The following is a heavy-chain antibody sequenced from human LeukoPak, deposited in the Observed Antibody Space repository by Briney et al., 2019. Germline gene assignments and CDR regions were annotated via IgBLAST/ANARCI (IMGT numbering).Heavy chain of an antibody. CDR2: ISAYNGNT. D-gene: IGHD3-10*01. CDR3: ARDSGSYYNNFDY. Sequence: ASVKVSCKASGYTFAGYYMHWVRQAPGKGLEWMGWISAYNGNTNYAQKLQGRVTMTTDTSTSTAYMELRSLRSDDTAVYYCARDSGSYYNNFDYWGQGTLVTVSS. CDR1: GYTFAGYY. V-gene: IGHV1-18*04. J-gene: IGHJ4*02.